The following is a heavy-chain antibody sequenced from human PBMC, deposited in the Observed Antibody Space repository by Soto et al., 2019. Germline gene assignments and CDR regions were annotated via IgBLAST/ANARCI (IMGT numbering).Heavy chain of an antibody. J-gene: IGHJ4*02. CDR3: ARVLFSWQNGRAGLFGY. D-gene: IGHD3-9*01. CDR2: IYSGGST. Sequence: GSLRLSCAASGFTVSSNYMSWVRQAPGKGLEWVSVIYSGGSTYYADSVKGRFTISRDNSKNTLYLQMNSLRAEDTAVYYFARVLFSWQNGRAGLFGYWGQGTLVTVSS. V-gene: IGHV3-66*01. CDR1: GFTVSSNY.